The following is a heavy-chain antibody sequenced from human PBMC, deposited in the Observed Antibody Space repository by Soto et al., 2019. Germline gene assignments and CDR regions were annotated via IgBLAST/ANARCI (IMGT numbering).Heavy chain of an antibody. D-gene: IGHD6-19*01. CDR2: ISSSSGYI. J-gene: IGHJ4*02. CDR3: ATDAQYRSGWYAGVDY. Sequence: EVQLVESGGGLVKPGGSLRLSCAASGFTFSSYSMKWVRQAPGKGLEWVSSISSSSGYIYYADSVKGRFTISRDNAKNSLYLPRNSLRAEDTAVYYCATDAQYRSGWYAGVDYWGQGTLVTVSS. V-gene: IGHV3-21*01. CDR1: GFTFSSYS.